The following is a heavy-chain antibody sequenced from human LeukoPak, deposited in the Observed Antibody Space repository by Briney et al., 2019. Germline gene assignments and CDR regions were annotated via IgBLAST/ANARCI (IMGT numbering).Heavy chain of an antibody. CDR2: MNDSPSA. CDR1: GGSFSDYY. J-gene: IGHJ4*02. V-gene: IGHV4-34*01. D-gene: IGHD6-19*01. Sequence: SETLSLACAVYGGSFSDYYWSWVRQPPGKGLEWIGEMNDSPSASYNPSLKSRVTISRDTSTNQFSLKLTSVTAADTAVYYCATSSGWDWGGYWGQGTLVTVSS. CDR3: ATSSGWDWGGY.